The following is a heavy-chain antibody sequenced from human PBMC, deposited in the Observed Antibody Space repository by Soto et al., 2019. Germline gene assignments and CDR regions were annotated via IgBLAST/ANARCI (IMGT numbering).Heavy chain of an antibody. CDR2: FSGSGGNI. CDR3: AKDPPWTVGPLAMDV. Sequence: EVQLLESGGGLVQPGGSLRLSCVASGFTFSTHAMSWVRQAPGKELEWVSTFSGSGGNIYYAESVKGRLTISRDDSKNTLYLQMNSLRVEDTAVYYCAKDPPWTVGPLAMDVWGQGTTVTVSS. J-gene: IGHJ6*02. CDR1: GFTFSTHA. D-gene: IGHD2-2*01. V-gene: IGHV3-23*01.